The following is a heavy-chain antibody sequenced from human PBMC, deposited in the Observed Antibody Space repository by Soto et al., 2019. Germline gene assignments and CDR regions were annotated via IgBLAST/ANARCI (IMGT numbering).Heavy chain of an antibody. Sequence: PGESLKISCKGSGYSFTTYWIGWVRQMPGKGLEWMGIIYPGDSDTRYSPSFQGQVTISADKSISTAYLQWSSLKASDTAMYYCASPSKETVVAGGYDAFDIWGQGTMVTVSS. J-gene: IGHJ3*02. CDR3: ASPSKETVVAGGYDAFDI. D-gene: IGHD6-19*01. V-gene: IGHV5-51*01. CDR2: IYPGDSDT. CDR1: GYSFTTYW.